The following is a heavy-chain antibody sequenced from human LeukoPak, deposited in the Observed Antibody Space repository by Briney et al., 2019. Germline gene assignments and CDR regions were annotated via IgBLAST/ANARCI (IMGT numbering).Heavy chain of an antibody. CDR1: GFTFSSYG. CDR3: AKSPYVSSASLEGLDY. Sequence: PGGSLRLSCAASGFTFSSYGMHWVRQAPGKGLEGVAFIRYDESKRYHTDSVKGRFTISRDNSKNTLYLQMNSLRAEDTAVYYCAKSPYVSSASLEGLDYWGQGTLVTVSS. V-gene: IGHV3-30*02. J-gene: IGHJ4*02. D-gene: IGHD6-19*01. CDR2: IRYDESKR.